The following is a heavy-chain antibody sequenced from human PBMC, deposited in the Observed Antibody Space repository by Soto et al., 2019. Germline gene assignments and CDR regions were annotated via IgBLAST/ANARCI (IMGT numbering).Heavy chain of an antibody. J-gene: IGHJ5*02. CDR1: GGTFSSYA. V-gene: IGHV1-69*01. D-gene: IGHD6-13*01. Sequence: QVQLVQSGAEVKKPGSSVKVSCKASGGTFSSYAISWVRQAPGQGLEWMGGIIPIFGTANYAQKFQGRVTITADESTSTAYMELSSLRSEDTAVYYCARGDVHSRSWYSGWFDPWGQGTLVTVSS. CDR2: IIPIFGTA. CDR3: ARGDVHSRSWYSGWFDP.